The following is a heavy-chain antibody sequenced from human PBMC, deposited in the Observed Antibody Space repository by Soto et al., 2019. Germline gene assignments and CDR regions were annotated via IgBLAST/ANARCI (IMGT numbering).Heavy chain of an antibody. V-gene: IGHV3-74*01. D-gene: IGHD6-13*01. CDR3: ARASFPAGYSSSWYSPDRLRFDY. J-gene: IGHJ4*02. Sequence: GGSLRLSCAASGFTFSSYWMHWVRQAPGKGLVWVSRINSDGSSTSYADSVKGRFTISRDNAKNTLYLQMNSLRAEDTAVYYCARASFPAGYSSSWYSPDRLRFDYWGQGTLVTVSS. CDR2: INSDGSST. CDR1: GFTFSSYW.